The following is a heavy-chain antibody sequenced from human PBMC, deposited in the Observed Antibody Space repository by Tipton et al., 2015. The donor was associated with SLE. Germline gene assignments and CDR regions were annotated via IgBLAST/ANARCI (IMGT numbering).Heavy chain of an antibody. CDR2: INTDGSST. Sequence: GSLRLSCAASGFTFSSYWMHWVRQPPGKGLVWVSRINTDGSSTTYADSVNGRFTVSRENAKNTLYLQMNSLRAEDTAVYYCARVRSDYGGNTDYWGQGTLVTVSS. D-gene: IGHD4-23*01. CDR3: ARVRSDYGGNTDY. CDR1: GFTFSSYW. J-gene: IGHJ4*02. V-gene: IGHV3-74*03.